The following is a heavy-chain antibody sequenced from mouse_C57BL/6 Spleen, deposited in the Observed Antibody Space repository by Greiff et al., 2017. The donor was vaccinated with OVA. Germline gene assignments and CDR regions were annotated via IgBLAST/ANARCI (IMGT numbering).Heavy chain of an antibody. D-gene: IGHD1-1*01. CDR2: IYPGDGDT. Sequence: QVHVKQSGPELVKPGASVKISCKASGYAFSSSWMNWVKQRPGKGLEWIGRIYPGDGDTNYNGKFKGKATLTADKSSSTAYMQLSSLTSEDSAVYFCARSKGSSHLYYAMDYWGQGTSVTVSS. CDR1: GYAFSSSW. V-gene: IGHV1-82*01. J-gene: IGHJ4*01. CDR3: ARSKGSSHLYYAMDY.